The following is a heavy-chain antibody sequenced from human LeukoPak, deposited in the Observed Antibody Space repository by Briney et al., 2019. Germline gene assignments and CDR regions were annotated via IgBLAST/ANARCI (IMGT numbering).Heavy chain of an antibody. CDR1: GGPISTSGYY. CDR2: IYYSGNT. D-gene: IGHD2-2*02. V-gene: IGHV4-39*01. J-gene: IGHJ4*02. Sequence: SETLSLTCTVSGGPISTSGYYWGWTRQPPGKGLQWIGSIYYSGNTYYNPSLKSRVTISVDTSKNQFSLKVNTVTAAETAVYYCGRSPIVVIPAAIPTEDVVRPDYFDYWGQGTLVTVSP. CDR3: GRSPIVVIPAAIPTEDVVRPDYFDY.